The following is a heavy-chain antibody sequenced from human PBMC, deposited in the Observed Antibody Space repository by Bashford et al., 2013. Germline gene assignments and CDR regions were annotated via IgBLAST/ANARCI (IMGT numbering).Heavy chain of an antibody. CDR1: GFTFSNYW. D-gene: IGHD6-13*01. CDR3: ARIGSIWPFD. Sequence: GGSLRLSCAASGFTFSNYWMHWVRQVPGKGLVWVSRIDNDGTITDYADSVRGRFTVSRDNAKNTVYLQMDSLSAEDTAVYYCARIGSIWPFDWGQGTLVTVSS. V-gene: IGHV3-74*01. CDR2: IDNDGTIT. J-gene: IGHJ4*02.